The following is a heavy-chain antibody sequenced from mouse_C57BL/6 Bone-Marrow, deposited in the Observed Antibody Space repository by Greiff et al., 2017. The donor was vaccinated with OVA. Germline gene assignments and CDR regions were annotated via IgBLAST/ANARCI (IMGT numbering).Heavy chain of an antibody. Sequence: QVQLQQPGAELVKPGASVKLSCKASGYTFTSYWMQWVKQRPGQGLEWIGEIDPSDSYTNYNKKFKGKATMTVDTSSCTAYMQLSRLTSEDSAVYYCDSTITWLRRRVYSIDYWGQGTSVTVSS. CDR3: DSTITWLRRRVYSIDY. J-gene: IGHJ4*01. CDR1: GYTFTSYW. V-gene: IGHV1-50*01. CDR2: IDPSDSYT. D-gene: IGHD2-2*01.